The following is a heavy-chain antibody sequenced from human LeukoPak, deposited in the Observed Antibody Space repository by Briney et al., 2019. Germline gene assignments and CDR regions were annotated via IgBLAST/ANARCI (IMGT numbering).Heavy chain of an antibody. CDR1: GYTFTSYD. D-gene: IGHD3-10*01. CDR2: MNPNSGNT. Sequence: ASVNVSCKASGYTFTSYDINWVRQAPGQGLECMGWMNPNSGNTGYAQKFQGRVTMTRNTHISTAYMELSSLRSEGTAVYYCAKAKGTHYGSGSPPQHWGQGTLVTVSS. J-gene: IGHJ1*01. CDR3: AKAKGTHYGSGSPPQH. V-gene: IGHV1-8*01.